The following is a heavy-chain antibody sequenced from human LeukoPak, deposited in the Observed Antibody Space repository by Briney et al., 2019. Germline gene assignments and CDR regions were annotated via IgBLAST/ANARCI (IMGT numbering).Heavy chain of an antibody. J-gene: IGHJ4*02. D-gene: IGHD2-15*01. V-gene: IGHV1-2*02. CDR2: INPNSGVT. CDR3: ARDSGASHLDY. CDR1: GYTFTGHY. Sequence: ASVKVSCKASGYTFTGHYIHWVRQAPGQGLEWMGWINPNSGVTNYAQKFQGRVTMTRDTSIGTAYMELSSLRSDDTAVYYCARDSGASHLDYWGQETLVTVSS.